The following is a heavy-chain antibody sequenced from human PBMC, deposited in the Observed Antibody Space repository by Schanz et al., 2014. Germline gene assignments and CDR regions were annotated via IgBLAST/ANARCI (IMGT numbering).Heavy chain of an antibody. CDR1: GGSFSGYY. CDR2: FYNSVST. D-gene: IGHD2-8*01. V-gene: IGHV4-59*10. CDR3: ARGPNTLVKSPFEF. Sequence: QVQLQQWGAGLLKPSETLSLTCAVSGGSFSGYYWSWIRQPAGKGLEWIGRFYNSVSTDYNSSLKSRVTMSVDPSNNQFSLNLTSVTAADTAVYYCARGPNTLVKSPFEFWGQGIMVTVSS. J-gene: IGHJ4*02.